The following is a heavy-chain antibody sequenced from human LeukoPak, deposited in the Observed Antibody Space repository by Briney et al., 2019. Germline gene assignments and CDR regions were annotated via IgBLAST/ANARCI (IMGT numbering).Heavy chain of an antibody. Sequence: SETLSLTCAVSGGSISSTGYCWAWIRQPPGKGREWIATIYYSGSTYHNTSLKSRITMSVHTSRNQFSLKLSSVDAADTAVYYCAKAGVRYFDSSGLYAFDFWGQGTTVTVSS. V-gene: IGHV4-39*01. D-gene: IGHD3-22*01. J-gene: IGHJ3*01. CDR1: GGSISSTGYC. CDR3: AKAGVRYFDSSGLYAFDF. CDR2: IYYSGST.